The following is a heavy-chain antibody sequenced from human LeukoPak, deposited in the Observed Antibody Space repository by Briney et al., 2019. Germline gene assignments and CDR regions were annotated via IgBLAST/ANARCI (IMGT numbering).Heavy chain of an antibody. V-gene: IGHV4-39*07. CDR2: IYYSGST. CDR3: ARDSSGYLVR. J-gene: IGHJ4*02. Sequence: SETLSLTCTVSGGSISSSSYYWGWIRQPPGKGLEWIGSIYYSGSTYYNPSLKSRVTISVDTSKNQFSLKLSSVTAADTAVYYCARDSSGYLVRWGQGTLVTVSS. D-gene: IGHD3-22*01. CDR1: GGSISSSSYY.